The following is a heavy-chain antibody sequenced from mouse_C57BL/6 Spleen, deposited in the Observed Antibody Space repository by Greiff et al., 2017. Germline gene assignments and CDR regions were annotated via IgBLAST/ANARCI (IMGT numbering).Heavy chain of an antibody. CDR1: GYTFTSYW. CDR2: INPSNGGT. J-gene: IGHJ1*03. CDR3: ANDGYYGWYFDV. D-gene: IGHD2-3*01. Sequence: QVQLQQSVTELVKPGASVKLSCKASGYTFTSYWMHWVKQRPGQGLEWIGNINPSNGGTNYNEKFKSKATLTVDKSSSTAYMQLSSLTSEDSAVYYCANDGYYGWYFDVWGTGTTVTVSA. V-gene: IGHV1-53*01.